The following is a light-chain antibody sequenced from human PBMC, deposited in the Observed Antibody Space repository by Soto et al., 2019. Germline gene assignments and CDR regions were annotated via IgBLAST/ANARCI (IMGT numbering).Light chain of an antibody. CDR3: QQYGSSPRT. J-gene: IGKJ1*01. Sequence: EIVLTQSPGTLSLSPGERATLSCRASQSVSSSYLAWYQQKPGQAPRLLIYGASSRATGIPDRFSSSGSGTDFTLTISRLEPEDFEVYYCQQYGSSPRTFGQGTKVDIK. CDR1: QSVSSSY. CDR2: GAS. V-gene: IGKV3-20*01.